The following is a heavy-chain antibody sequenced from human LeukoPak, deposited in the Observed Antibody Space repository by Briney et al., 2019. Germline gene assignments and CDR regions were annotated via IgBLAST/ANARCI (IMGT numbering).Heavy chain of an antibody. Sequence: SETLSLTCTVSGGSIRNYYWSWIRQPPGKGLEWLGYINYSGRTNYNPSLKSRVTISVDTSMTQFSLRPSSVTAADTAIYYCARHVFTYGEPFDSWGQGTLITVSS. V-gene: IGHV4-59*08. D-gene: IGHD3-10*01. CDR3: ARHVFTYGEPFDS. CDR1: GGSIRNYY. J-gene: IGHJ4*02. CDR2: INYSGRT.